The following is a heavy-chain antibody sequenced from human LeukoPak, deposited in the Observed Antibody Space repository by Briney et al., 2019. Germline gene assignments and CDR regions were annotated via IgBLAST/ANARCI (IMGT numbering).Heavy chain of an antibody. CDR1: GGTFRSYA. Sequence: SVKVSCKASGGTFRSYAINWVRQAPGQGLEWMGRIIPMLSITNYAQKLQGRVTITADKSTNTAYMELRSLRSEDTAVYYCATYNVDYYDTSDGMDVWGQGTTVTVSS. CDR2: IIPMLSIT. J-gene: IGHJ6*02. CDR3: ATYNVDYYDTSDGMDV. V-gene: IGHV1-69*04. D-gene: IGHD3-22*01.